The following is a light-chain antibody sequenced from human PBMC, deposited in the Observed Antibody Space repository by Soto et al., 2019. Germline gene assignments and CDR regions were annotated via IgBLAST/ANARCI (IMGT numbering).Light chain of an antibody. V-gene: IGKV3D-20*01. CDR2: DES. J-gene: IGKJ4*01. Sequence: IVLTQSPVTLSLSPGERATLSCGASQSITSHFVAWYQKKPGLAPRLLIFDESTRAIGIPDRFSGSVSGTDFTLTIRGLEPEDSAVYYCHHFADSPTFGGGTKVEI. CDR1: QSITSHF. CDR3: HHFADSPT.